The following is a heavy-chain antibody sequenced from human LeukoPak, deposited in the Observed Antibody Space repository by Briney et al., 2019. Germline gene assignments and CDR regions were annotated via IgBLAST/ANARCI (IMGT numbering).Heavy chain of an antibody. CDR2: IGNGGAST. Sequence: GGSLRLSCAASGFTFSSYAMSWVRQAPGKGLEWVSAIGNGGASTYYADSVKGRFTISRDNSKNTPYLQMNSLRAEDTAVFYCARDRGSGWLHDAFDIWGHGTMVTVSS. J-gene: IGHJ3*02. V-gene: IGHV3-23*01. CDR3: ARDRGSGWLHDAFDI. D-gene: IGHD6-19*01. CDR1: GFTFSSYA.